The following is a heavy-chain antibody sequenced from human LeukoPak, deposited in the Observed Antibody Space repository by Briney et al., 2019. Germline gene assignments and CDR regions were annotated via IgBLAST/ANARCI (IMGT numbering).Heavy chain of an antibody. D-gene: IGHD4-17*01. V-gene: IGHV3-11*01. CDR1: GFTFSDYY. J-gene: IGHJ6*02. CDR2: ISSGGSTI. Sequence: GGSLRLSCAVSGFTFSDYYMSWIRQAPGKGLEWVSYISSGGSTISHADSVKGRFTISRDNAENSLYLQMNSLSAEETAVYYCARSDYGDYYYYYYGMDVWGQGTTVTVSS. CDR3: ARSDYGDYYYYYYGMDV.